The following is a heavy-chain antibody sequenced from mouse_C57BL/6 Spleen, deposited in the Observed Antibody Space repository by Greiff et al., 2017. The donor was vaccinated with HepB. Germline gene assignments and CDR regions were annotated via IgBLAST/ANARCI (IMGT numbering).Heavy chain of an antibody. CDR3: ARFTTVVENYAMDY. CDR1: GYTFTDYN. D-gene: IGHD1-1*01. Sequence: VQLQQSGPELVKPGASVKMSCKASGYTFTDYNMHWVKQSHGKSLEWIGYINPNNGGTSYNQKFKGKATLTVNKSSSTAYMELRSLTSEDSAVYYCARFTTVVENYAMDYWGQGTSVTVSS. J-gene: IGHJ4*01. CDR2: INPNNGGT. V-gene: IGHV1-22*01.